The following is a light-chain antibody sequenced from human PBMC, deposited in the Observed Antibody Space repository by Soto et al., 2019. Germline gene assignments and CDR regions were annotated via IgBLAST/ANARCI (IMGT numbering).Light chain of an antibody. J-gene: IGLJ2*01. V-gene: IGLV1-40*01. CDR2: GNS. Sequence: QSVLTQPPSVSGAPGQRVTISCTGSSSNIRAGYDVHWYQQLPGTAPKLLIYGNSNRPSGVPDRFSGSKSGTSASLAITGLQDEDEADYYCQSYDSSLSVVVFGGGTMLTVL. CDR3: QSYDSSLSVVV. CDR1: SSNIRAGYD.